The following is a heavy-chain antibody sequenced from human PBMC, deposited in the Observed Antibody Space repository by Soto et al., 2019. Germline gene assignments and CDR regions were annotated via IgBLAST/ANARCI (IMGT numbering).Heavy chain of an antibody. CDR3: ARDRSGRYGYDY. V-gene: IGHV3-72*01. CDR2: TRRTAYSYTT. D-gene: IGHD5-18*01. CDR1: GFTFSDHY. Sequence: EVQLVESGGGLVQPGESLRLSCAASGFTFSDHYMDWVRQAPGKGLELVGRTRRTAYSYTTEYVASVEGRFTISRDDSKNSLYLQMNSLKTEDPAVYYCARDRSGRYGYDYWGQGTLVTVSS. J-gene: IGHJ4*02.